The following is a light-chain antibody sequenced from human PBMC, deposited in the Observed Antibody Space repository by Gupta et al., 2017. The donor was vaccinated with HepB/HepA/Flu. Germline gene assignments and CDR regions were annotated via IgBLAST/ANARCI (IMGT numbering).Light chain of an antibody. CDR2: YNR. Sequence: SSVLTQPPSVPVPPGKTARITCGGHNIKSKSVYWYQQKPGQAPVLVMYYNRDRPSGIPERFSGSNSGNTATLTISRVEAGDEADYYCQVRDRSSDNVVFGGGTKLTVL. CDR3: QVRDRSSDNVV. V-gene: IGLV3-21*04. CDR1: NIKSKS. J-gene: IGLJ2*01.